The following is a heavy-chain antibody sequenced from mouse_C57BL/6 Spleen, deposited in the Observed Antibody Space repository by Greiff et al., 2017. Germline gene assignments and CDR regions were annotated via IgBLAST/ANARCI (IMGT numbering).Heavy chain of an antibody. D-gene: IGHD1-1*01. J-gene: IGHJ2*01. CDR3: ASFYYGSSYRYYFDY. V-gene: IGHV1-55*01. CDR1: GYTFTSYW. Sequence: QVQLQQSGAELVKPGASVKMSCKASGYTFTSYWITWVKQRPGQGLEWIGDIYPGSGSTNYNEKFKSKATLTVDTSSSTAYMQLSSLTSEDSAVYYCASFYYGSSYRYYFDYWGQGTTLTVSS. CDR2: IYPGSGST.